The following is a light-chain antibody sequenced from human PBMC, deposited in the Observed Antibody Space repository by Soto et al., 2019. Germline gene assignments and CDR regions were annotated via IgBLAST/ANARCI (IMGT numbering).Light chain of an antibody. V-gene: IGKV3-15*01. CDR2: GAS. CDR3: QQYNTWPRT. CDR1: QSVSSD. Sequence: EIVMTQSPATLSVSPGERATLSCRASQSVSSDLAWYHQKPGQAPRLLIYGASTRATGIPARFSGSGSGTEFTLTINSLQSEDFVVYYCQQYNTWPRTFGQGTKVEIK. J-gene: IGKJ1*01.